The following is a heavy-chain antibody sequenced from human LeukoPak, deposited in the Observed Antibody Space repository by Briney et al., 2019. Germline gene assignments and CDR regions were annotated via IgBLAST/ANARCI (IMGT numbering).Heavy chain of an antibody. CDR3: ARDLFVGIGDYHYYYMDV. CDR2: IYYSGST. Sequence: SETLSLTCTVSGGSISSSSYYWGWIRQPPGKGLEWIGSIYYSGSTYYNPSLKSRVTISVDTSKNQFSLKLSSVTAADTAVYYCARDLFVGIGDYHYYYMDVWGKGTTVTVSS. V-gene: IGHV4-39*07. J-gene: IGHJ6*03. CDR1: GGSISSSSYY. D-gene: IGHD2-21*01.